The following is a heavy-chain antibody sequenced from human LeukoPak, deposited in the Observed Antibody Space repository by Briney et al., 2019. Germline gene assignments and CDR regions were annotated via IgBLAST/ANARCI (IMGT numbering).Heavy chain of an antibody. J-gene: IGHJ4*02. D-gene: IGHD6-19*01. CDR1: GGSISSSSYY. V-gene: IGHV4-39*01. Sequence: SETLSLTCTVSGGSISSSSYYWGWIRQPPGKGLEWIGSIYYSGSTYYNPSLKSRVTISVDTSKNQFSLKLSSVTAADTAVYYCARNIAVAGMIDYWGQGTLVTVPS. CDR2: IYYSGST. CDR3: ARNIAVAGMIDY.